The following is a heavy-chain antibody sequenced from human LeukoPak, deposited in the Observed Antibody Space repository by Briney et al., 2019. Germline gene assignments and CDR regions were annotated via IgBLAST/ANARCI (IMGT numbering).Heavy chain of an antibody. J-gene: IGHJ5*02. CDR2: IYYSGST. D-gene: IGHD1-1*01. V-gene: IGHV4-59*01. CDR1: GDSIGSYD. CDR3: ARGYYWFDP. Sequence: TSETLSLTCTISGDSIGSYDWSWIRQPPGKGLEWIAYIYYSGSTKYNPSLKSRVTMSVDTSKNQFSLKLTSVTAADAAVYYCARGYYWFDPWGQGTLVTVSS.